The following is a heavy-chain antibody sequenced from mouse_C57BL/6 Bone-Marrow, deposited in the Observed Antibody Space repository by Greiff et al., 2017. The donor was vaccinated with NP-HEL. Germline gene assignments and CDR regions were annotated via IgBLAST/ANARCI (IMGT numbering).Heavy chain of an antibody. J-gene: IGHJ3*01. CDR2: IYPGDGDT. CDR1: GYAFSSYW. V-gene: IGHV1-80*01. Sequence: QVQLQQSGAELVKPGASVKISCKASGYAFSSYWMNWVKQRPGKGLEWIGQIYPGDGDTNYNGKFKGKATLTADKSSSTAYMQLSSLTSEDSAVYFCARSYYYGSSYVFAYWGQGTLVTVSA. CDR3: ARSYYYGSSYVFAY. D-gene: IGHD1-1*01.